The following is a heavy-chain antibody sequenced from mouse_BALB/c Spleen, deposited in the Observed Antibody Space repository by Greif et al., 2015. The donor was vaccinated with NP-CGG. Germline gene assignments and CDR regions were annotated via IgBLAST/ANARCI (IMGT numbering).Heavy chain of an antibody. CDR1: GFNIKDYY. Sequence: EVQRVESGAELVRSGASVKLSCTASGFNIKDYYMHWVKQRPEQGLEWIGWIDPENGDTEYAPKFQGKATMTADTSSNTAYLQLSSLTSEDTAVYYCKHYGNYGVDYWGQGTSVTVSS. J-gene: IGHJ4*01. V-gene: IGHV14-4*02. D-gene: IGHD2-1*01. CDR3: KHYGNYGVDY. CDR2: IDPENGDT.